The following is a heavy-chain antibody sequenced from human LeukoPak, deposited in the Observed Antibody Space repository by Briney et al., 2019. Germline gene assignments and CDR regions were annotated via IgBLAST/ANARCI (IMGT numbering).Heavy chain of an antibody. J-gene: IGHJ4*02. CDR2: IRYDGSDK. CDR1: GSTFTSYW. Sequence: PGGSLRLSCAASGSTFTSYWMTWVRQAPGKGLEWVAFIRYDGSDKSYADSVKGRFTISRDNSENTLYLQINSLRVEDTAVYYCAKDTPTTGYHLDSWGQGTLVTVSS. D-gene: IGHD1-1*01. CDR3: AKDTPTTGYHLDS. V-gene: IGHV3-30*02.